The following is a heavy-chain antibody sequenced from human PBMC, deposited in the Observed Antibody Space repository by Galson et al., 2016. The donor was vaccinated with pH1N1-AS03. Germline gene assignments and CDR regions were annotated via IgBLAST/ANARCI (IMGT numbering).Heavy chain of an antibody. CDR1: GFTFSDYY. V-gene: IGHV3-11*01. CDR2: ISSSGSTI. CDR3: ARGPRRVVGTLLKYFGMDV. D-gene: IGHD2-21*02. Sequence: LRLSCAASGFTFSDYYMSWIRQAPGKGLEWVSYISSSGSTIYYADSVKGRFTISRDNARNSLYLQMNSLRAKDTAVYYCARGPRRVVGTLLKYFGMDVWGQGTTVTVSS. J-gene: IGHJ6*02.